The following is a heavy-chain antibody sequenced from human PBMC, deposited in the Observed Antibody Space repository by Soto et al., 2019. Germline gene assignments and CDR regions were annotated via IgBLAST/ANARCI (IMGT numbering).Heavy chain of an antibody. J-gene: IGHJ6*02. CDR3: AKDLGIVVVIYGMDV. CDR1: GFTFSSYA. D-gene: IGHD3-22*01. Sequence: EVQLLESGGGLVQPGGSLRLSCAASGFTFSSYAMSWVRQAPGKGLEGVSAISGSGGSTYYADSVKGRFTISRDNSKNALYLQMNSLRAEDTAVYYCAKDLGIVVVIYGMDVWGQGTTVTVSS. V-gene: IGHV3-23*01. CDR2: ISGSGGST.